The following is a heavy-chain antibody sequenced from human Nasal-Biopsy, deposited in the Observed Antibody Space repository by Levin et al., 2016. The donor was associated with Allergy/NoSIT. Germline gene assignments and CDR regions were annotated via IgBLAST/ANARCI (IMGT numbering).Heavy chain of an antibody. Sequence: SETLSLTCDVSAYSISSGYFVGWVRQPPGKGLEWIGSIYRSTTIHYNPSLKGRVSISMDTSQNQFSLRLNSVTAADTAVYYCTRDYCGGDCNVLTIWFEVWGQGSLVTVSS. D-gene: IGHD2-21*02. V-gene: IGHV4-38-2*02. J-gene: IGHJ5*02. CDR2: IYRSTTI. CDR3: TRDYCGGDCNVLTIWFEV. CDR1: AYSISSGYF.